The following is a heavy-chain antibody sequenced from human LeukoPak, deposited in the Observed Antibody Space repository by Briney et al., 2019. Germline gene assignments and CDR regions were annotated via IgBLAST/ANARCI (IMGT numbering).Heavy chain of an antibody. CDR2: IKQDGSEK. Sequence: GGSLRLSCAASGFTFSSYWMSWVRQAPGKGLEWVANIKQDGSEKYYVDSMKGRFTISRDNAKNSLYLQMNSLRAEDTAVYYCASLTTARHFDYWGQGTMVTVSS. V-gene: IGHV3-7*01. CDR3: ASLTTARHFDY. J-gene: IGHJ4*03. CDR1: GFTFSSYW. D-gene: IGHD4-17*01.